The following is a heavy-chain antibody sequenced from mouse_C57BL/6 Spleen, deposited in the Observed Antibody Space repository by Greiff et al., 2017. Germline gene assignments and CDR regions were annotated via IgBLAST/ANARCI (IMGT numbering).Heavy chain of an antibody. CDR1: GYTFTDYY. J-gene: IGHJ4*01. Sequence: VQLQQSGPELVKPGASVKISCKASGYTFTDYYMNWVKQSHGKSLEWIGDINPNNGGTSYNQKFKGKATLTVDKSSSTAYMELRSLTSEDSAVYYCASPQLGGDYYAMDYWGQGTSVTVSS. V-gene: IGHV1-26*01. CDR3: ASPQLGGDYYAMDY. CDR2: INPNNGGT. D-gene: IGHD4-1*02.